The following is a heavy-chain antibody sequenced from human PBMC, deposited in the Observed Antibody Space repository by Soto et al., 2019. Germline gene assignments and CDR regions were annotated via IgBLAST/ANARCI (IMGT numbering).Heavy chain of an antibody. D-gene: IGHD4-17*01. CDR3: ARPHDYGDYEFDY. CDR1: GGTFSSYT. Sequence: QVQLVQSGAEVKKPGSSVKVSCKASGGTFSSYTISWVRQAPGQGLEWMGRIIPILGIANYAQKFQGRVTITADNSTSTAYMELSSLRSEDTAVYYCARPHDYGDYEFDYWGQGTLVTVSS. V-gene: IGHV1-69*02. CDR2: IIPILGIA. J-gene: IGHJ4*02.